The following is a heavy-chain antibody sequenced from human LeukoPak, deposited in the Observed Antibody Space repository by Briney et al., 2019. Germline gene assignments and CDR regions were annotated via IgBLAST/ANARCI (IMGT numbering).Heavy chain of an antibody. CDR2: IIPIFGTA. J-gene: IGHJ4*02. CDR1: GGTFSSYA. V-gene: IGHV1-69*06. CDR3: ARTPADYGDSSYYFDY. D-gene: IGHD4-17*01. Sequence: GASVKVSCKASGGTFSSYAISWVRQAPGQGLEWMGGIIPIFGTANYAQKFQGRVTITADKSTSTAYMELSSLRSEDTAVYYCARTPADYGDSSYYFDYWGQGTLVTVSS.